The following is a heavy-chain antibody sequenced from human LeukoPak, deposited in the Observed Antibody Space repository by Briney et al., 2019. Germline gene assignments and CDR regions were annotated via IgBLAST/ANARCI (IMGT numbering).Heavy chain of an antibody. CDR1: GGSISSGSYY. CDR2: IYTSGST. D-gene: IGHD1-26*01. CDR3: AGSGSYSRDY. V-gene: IGHV4-61*02. Sequence: SETLSLTCTVSGGSISSGSYYWSWIRQPAGKGLEWIGRIYTSGSTNYNPSLKSRVTISVDTSKNQFSLKLSSVTAADTAVYYCAGSGSYSRDYWGQGTLVTVSS. J-gene: IGHJ4*02.